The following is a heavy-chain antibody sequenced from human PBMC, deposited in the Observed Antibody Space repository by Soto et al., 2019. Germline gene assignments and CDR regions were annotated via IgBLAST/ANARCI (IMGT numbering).Heavy chain of an antibody. CDR2: IKSKTDGGTT. J-gene: IGHJ6*02. D-gene: IGHD2-15*01. V-gene: IGHV3-15*01. CDR3: TTRGVSYRPAGDYYYYGIDV. Sequence: GGSLRLSCAASGFTFSNAWVTWVRQPPGKGLEWVGRIKSKTDGGTTDYVAPAKGRFTISRDDSKNTLYLQMDSLKTEDTAVNYCTTRGVSYRPAGDYYYYGIDVWGQGTTVTVSS. CDR1: GFTFSNAW.